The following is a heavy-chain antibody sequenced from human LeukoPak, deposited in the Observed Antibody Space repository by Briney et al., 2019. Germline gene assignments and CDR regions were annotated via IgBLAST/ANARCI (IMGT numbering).Heavy chain of an antibody. CDR2: IKEDGTRK. Sequence: PGGSLRLSCVASGFTVDTYWMSWVRQAPGKGLDWVARIKEDGTRKYYVDSVRGRFTISRDNAKNSLYLQMNSLRAEDTAVYYCARASYSSGWYPTEYFQHWGQGTLVTVSS. J-gene: IGHJ1*01. CDR1: GFTVDTYW. V-gene: IGHV3-7*01. D-gene: IGHD6-19*01. CDR3: ARASYSSGWYPTEYFQH.